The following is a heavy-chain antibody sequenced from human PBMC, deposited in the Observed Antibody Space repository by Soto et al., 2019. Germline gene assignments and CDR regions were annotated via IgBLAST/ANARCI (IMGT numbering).Heavy chain of an antibody. J-gene: IGHJ4*02. V-gene: IGHV1-46*03. CDR2: INPNGGST. Sequence: QVQLLHSGAEVKNPGASVTVSCRASGYTFTSYYIHWVRQAPGQGLVWMAIINPNGGSTNYAQRFQGRVTLTRDTSTSIAYIELSSLRSEDTAVYYCSRGLRSGDYWDQGTLVTVSS. CDR1: GYTFTSYY. CDR3: SRGLRSGDY.